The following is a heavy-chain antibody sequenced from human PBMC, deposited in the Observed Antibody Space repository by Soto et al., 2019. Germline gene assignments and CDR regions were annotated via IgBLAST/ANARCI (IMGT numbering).Heavy chain of an antibody. J-gene: IGHJ4*02. CDR2: ISGSGGST. CDR3: AKGGGVVLRFLEWSRTLDY. CDR1: GFTFSSYA. Sequence: GGSLRLSCAASGFTFSSYAMSWVRQAPGKGLEWVSAISGSGGSTYYADSVKGRFTISRDNSKNTLYLQMNSLRAEDTAVYYCAKGGGVVLRFLEWSRTLDYWGQGTLVTVSS. D-gene: IGHD3-3*01. V-gene: IGHV3-23*01.